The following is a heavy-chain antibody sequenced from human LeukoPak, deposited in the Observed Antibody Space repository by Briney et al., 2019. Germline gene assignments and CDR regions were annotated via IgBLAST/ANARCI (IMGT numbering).Heavy chain of an antibody. J-gene: IGHJ4*02. D-gene: IGHD6-19*01. CDR3: ARGIGYSSGSVGY. Sequence: QSGGSLRLSCAASGFTVSSNYMSWVRQAPGKGLEWVSVIYSGGSTYYADSVKGRFTISRHNSKNTLYLQMNSLRAEDTAVYYCARGIGYSSGSVGYWGQGTLVTVSS. V-gene: IGHV3-53*04. CDR2: IYSGGST. CDR1: GFTVSSNY.